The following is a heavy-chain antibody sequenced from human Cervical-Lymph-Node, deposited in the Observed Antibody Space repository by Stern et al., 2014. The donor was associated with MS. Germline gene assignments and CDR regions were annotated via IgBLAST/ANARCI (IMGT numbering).Heavy chain of an antibody. V-gene: IGHV1-69-2*01. CDR2: VDPKDGAT. J-gene: IGHJ5*02. Sequence: DVQLVQSGAEVKEPGATVKISCKVSGYTFIDYYLHWVRQAPGKGLEWMGLVDPKDGATKLSERFKDRFTITADTSIATAYMDLSGLRSEDTAIYYCTSRNFGPWGQGTLVTVSS. CDR1: GYTFIDYY. CDR3: TSRNFGP.